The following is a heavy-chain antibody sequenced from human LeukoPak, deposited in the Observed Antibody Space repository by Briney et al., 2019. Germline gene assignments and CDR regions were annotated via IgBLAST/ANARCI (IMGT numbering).Heavy chain of an antibody. CDR2: IKEDGSVK. J-gene: IGHJ4*02. D-gene: IGHD3-10*01. CDR1: GFTFGSYW. Sequence: PGGSLRLSCAASGFTFGSYWMSWVRQAPGKGLEWVANIKEDGSVKNYVDSVKGRFTLSRDNAKNSLYLQMNSLRDEDTAVYYCARGSTLVHWGQGTLDIVSS. V-gene: IGHV3-7*01. CDR3: ARGSTLVH.